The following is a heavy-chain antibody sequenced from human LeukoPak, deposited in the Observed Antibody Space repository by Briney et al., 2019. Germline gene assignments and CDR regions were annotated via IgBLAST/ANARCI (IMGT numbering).Heavy chain of an antibody. J-gene: IGHJ4*02. CDR2: VSGSGGST. CDR1: GFTFSSYA. V-gene: IGHV3-23*01. CDR3: ARDPLVATILYYFDY. D-gene: IGHD5-12*01. Sequence: GGSLRLSCAVSGFTFSSYAMTWVRQAPGKGLEWVSAVSGSGGSTYYADSVKGRFTISRDNSENTLYLQMNSLRAEDTAVYYCARDPLVATILYYFDYWGQGTLVTVSS.